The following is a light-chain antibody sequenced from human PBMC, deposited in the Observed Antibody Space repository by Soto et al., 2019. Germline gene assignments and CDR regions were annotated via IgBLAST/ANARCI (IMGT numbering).Light chain of an antibody. CDR1: QSISSY. V-gene: IGKV1-39*01. J-gene: IGKJ5*01. Sequence: DIQMTQSPSSLSASVGDRVTITCRASQSISSYLNWYQQKPGKAPKLLIYAASSLQSGVPARFSGSGSGTDFTLTISSLQPEDFVTYYCHQSYSTPITFGQGTRLEIK. CDR2: AAS. CDR3: HQSYSTPIT.